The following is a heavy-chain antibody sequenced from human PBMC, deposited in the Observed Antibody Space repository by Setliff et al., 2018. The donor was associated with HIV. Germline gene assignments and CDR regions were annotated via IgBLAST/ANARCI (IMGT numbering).Heavy chain of an antibody. CDR1: RFTFNDYW. V-gene: IGHV3-7*01. CDR2: IDQNGSEK. CDR3: ARKFRPGHGVDV. D-gene: IGHD3-10*01. J-gene: IGHJ6*02. Sequence: GGSLRLSCAASRFTFNDYWMLWVRQAPGKGLEWVANIDQNGSEKNYVDSVKGRFTIFRDNAKSSMYLQMNSLRAEDTAIYYCARKFRPGHGVDVWGQGTTVTAP.